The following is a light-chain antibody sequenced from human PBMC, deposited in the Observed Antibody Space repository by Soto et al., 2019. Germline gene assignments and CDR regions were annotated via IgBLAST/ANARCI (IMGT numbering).Light chain of an antibody. CDR3: HQYGSAPAWT. V-gene: IGKV3-20*01. J-gene: IGKJ1*01. CDR2: GAS. CDR1: QSVSSSY. Sequence: EIVLTQSPGTLSLFPGERATLSCRASQSVSSSYLAWYQQKPGQAPRLLIYGASNRATGIPDRFSGAGSGTDFTLIISRLEPEDFAVYYCHQYGSAPAWTFGQGTKVEIK.